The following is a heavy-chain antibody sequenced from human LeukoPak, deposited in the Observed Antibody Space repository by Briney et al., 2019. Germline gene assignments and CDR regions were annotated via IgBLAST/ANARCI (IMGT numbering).Heavy chain of an antibody. CDR2: ISYDGSNK. D-gene: IGHD5-12*01. CDR3: AREKVGSGYDYVYYYYGMDV. J-gene: IGHJ6*02. CDR1: GFTFSSYA. Sequence: GGSLRLSCAASGFTFSSYAMHWVRQAPGKGLEWVAVISYDGSNKYYADSVKGRFTISRDNSKNTLYLQMNSLRAEDTAVYYCAREKVGSGYDYVYYYYGMDVWGQGTTVTVSS. V-gene: IGHV3-30-3*01.